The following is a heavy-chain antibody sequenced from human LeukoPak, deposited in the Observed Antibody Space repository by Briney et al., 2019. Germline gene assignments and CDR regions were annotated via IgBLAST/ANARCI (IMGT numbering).Heavy chain of an antibody. J-gene: IGHJ4*02. CDR1: GYSISRGYY. D-gene: IGHD4-17*01. V-gene: IGHV4-38-2*02. CDR3: AGSDYGDYYFDY. CDR2: IYHSGST. Sequence: SETLSLTCTVSGYSISRGYYWGWIRQPPGKGLEWIGSIYHSGSTYYNPSLKSRVTMSVDTSKNQFSLKLSSVTAADTAVYYCAGSDYGDYYFDYWGQGTLVTVSS.